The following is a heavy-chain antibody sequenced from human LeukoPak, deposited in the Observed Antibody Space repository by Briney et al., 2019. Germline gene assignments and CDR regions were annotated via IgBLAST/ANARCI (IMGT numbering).Heavy chain of an antibody. CDR1: GFTFSSYN. V-gene: IGHV3-48*04. J-gene: IGHJ4*02. Sequence: GGSLRLSCAASGFTFSSYNMNWVRQAPGKGLEWVSDITSSTGTIYYADSVKGRFTISRDNAKNSLYLQMNSLRAEDTAVYYCARVSLGCCTYGVCYTTDYWGQGTLVTVSS. CDR3: ARVSLGCCTYGVCYTTDY. D-gene: IGHD2-8*01. CDR2: ITSSTGTI.